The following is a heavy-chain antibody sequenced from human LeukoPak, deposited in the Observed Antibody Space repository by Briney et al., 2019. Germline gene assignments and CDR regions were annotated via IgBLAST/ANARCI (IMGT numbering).Heavy chain of an antibody. J-gene: IGHJ4*02. D-gene: IGHD3-22*01. CDR2: TSGSGGST. CDR3: AKEGGDGDYYYDSSGYTEPVDY. Sequence: GSLRLSCAASGFTFSSYAMSWVRQAPGKGLEWVSATSGSGGSTYYADSVKGRFTISRDNSKNTLYLQMNSLRAEDTAVYYCAKEGGDGDYYYDSSGYTEPVDYWGQGTLVTVSS. V-gene: IGHV3-23*01. CDR1: GFTFSSYA.